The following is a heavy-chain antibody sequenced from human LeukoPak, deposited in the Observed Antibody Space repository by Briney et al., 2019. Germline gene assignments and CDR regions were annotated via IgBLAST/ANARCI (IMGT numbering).Heavy chain of an antibody. Sequence: ASVKVSCKASGYTFTSYGISWVRQAPGQGLEWMGWISAYNGNTNYAQKLQGRVTMTTDTSTSTAYMELRSLRSDDTAVYYCARVVSFVVPPGLSPPHYYYGMDVWGQGTTVTVSS. D-gene: IGHD2-15*01. J-gene: IGHJ6*02. CDR3: ARVVSFVVPPGLSPPHYYYGMDV. CDR2: ISAYNGNT. CDR1: GYTFTSYG. V-gene: IGHV1-18*01.